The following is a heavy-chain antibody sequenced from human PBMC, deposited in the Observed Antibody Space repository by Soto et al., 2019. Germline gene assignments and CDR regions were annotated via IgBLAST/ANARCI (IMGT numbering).Heavy chain of an antibody. D-gene: IGHD3-10*01. Sequence: SVKVSCKASGDTFSFYTINWVRQAPGLGLEWVGRINPILSMSNYAQKFQGRVTMTADKSTNTAYMELRSLRSEDTAMYFCATSYGSGYRAFDSWGQGALVTSPQ. J-gene: IGHJ4*02. CDR3: ATSYGSGYRAFDS. CDR1: GDTFSFYT. CDR2: INPILSMS. V-gene: IGHV1-69*02.